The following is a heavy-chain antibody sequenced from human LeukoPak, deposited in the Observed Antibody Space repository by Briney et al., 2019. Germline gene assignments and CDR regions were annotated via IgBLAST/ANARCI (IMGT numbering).Heavy chain of an antibody. V-gene: IGHV3-7*01. CDR1: GFTFSSYW. Sequence: GGSLRLSCAASGFTFSSYWMSWVRQAPGKGLEWVANINQDGHAQYYVQSVRGRFTISRDNAKSSLYLQMNSLSVEDTGVYYCARNSYGSGSHDHWGQGTLVTVSS. CDR3: ARNSYGSGSHDH. D-gene: IGHD3-10*01. J-gene: IGHJ5*02. CDR2: INQDGHAQ.